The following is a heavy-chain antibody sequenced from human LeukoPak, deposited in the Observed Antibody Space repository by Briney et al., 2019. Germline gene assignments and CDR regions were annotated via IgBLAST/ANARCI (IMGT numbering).Heavy chain of an antibody. CDR2: INHSGST. Sequence: SETLSLTCAVYGGSFSGYYWSWIRQPPGKGLEWIGEINHSGSTNYNPSPKSRVTISVDTSKNQCSLKLRSVTAADTAVYYCATGWVPDCSGGSCYLYYFDYWGRGTLVTVSS. CDR3: ATGWVPDCSGGSCYLYYFDY. V-gene: IGHV4-34*01. CDR1: GGSFSGYY. J-gene: IGHJ4*02. D-gene: IGHD2-15*01.